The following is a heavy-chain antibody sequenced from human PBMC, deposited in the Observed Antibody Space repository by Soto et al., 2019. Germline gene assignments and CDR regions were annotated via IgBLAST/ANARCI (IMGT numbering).Heavy chain of an antibody. D-gene: IGHD1-26*01. Sequence: GESLKISCSASGFTFSSYAMHWVRQAPGKGLEYVSAISSNGGSTYYADSVKGRFTISRDNSKNTLYLQMSSLRAEDTAVYYCVKDMGSVGVDLVIYYYYGMDVWGQGTTVTVSS. CDR1: GFTFSSYA. CDR2: ISSNGGST. CDR3: VKDMGSVGVDLVIYYYYGMDV. V-gene: IGHV3-64D*08. J-gene: IGHJ6*02.